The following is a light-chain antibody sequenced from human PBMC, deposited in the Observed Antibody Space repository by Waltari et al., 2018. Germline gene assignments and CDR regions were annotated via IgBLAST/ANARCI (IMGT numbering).Light chain of an antibody. CDR2: DVS. J-gene: IGLJ3*02. CDR3: SSYTTRGTWV. CDR1: FRHVGPYDS. Sequence: QSALTQPASVSGSPGPAITFPCTGAFRHVGPYDSFSWYQQLPGRAPKLLIYDVSHRPSGVSDRLSGSKSGNTASLTISGLQPEDEADYYCSSYTTRGTWVFGGGTKLTVL. V-gene: IGLV2-14*03.